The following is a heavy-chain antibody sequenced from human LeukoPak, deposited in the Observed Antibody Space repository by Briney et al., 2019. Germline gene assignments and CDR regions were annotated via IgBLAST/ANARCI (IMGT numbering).Heavy chain of an antibody. V-gene: IGHV3-23*01. CDR1: GFTFSSYA. D-gene: IGHD2-2*01. Sequence: GGSLRLSCAASGFTFSSYAMNWVRQAPGKGLEWVSAISGSGGSTYYADSVKGRFTISRDNSKNTLYLQMNGLRAEDTAVYYCAKVCCSSTYYYFYYMDVWGKGTTVTVSS. CDR3: AKVCCSSTYYYFYYMDV. CDR2: ISGSGGST. J-gene: IGHJ6*03.